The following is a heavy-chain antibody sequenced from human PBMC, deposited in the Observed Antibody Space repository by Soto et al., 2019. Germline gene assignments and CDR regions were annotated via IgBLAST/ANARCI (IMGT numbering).Heavy chain of an antibody. CDR3: ARRYGWAFDI. Sequence: PSETLSLTCTVSGGSISSYYWSWIRQPPGKGLEWIGYIYYSGSTNYNPSLKSRVTISVDTSKNQFSLKLSSVTAADTAVYYCARRYGWAFDIWGQATMVTVSS. J-gene: IGHJ3*02. V-gene: IGHV4-59*08. CDR2: IYYSGST. CDR1: GGSISSYY. D-gene: IGHD3-16*01.